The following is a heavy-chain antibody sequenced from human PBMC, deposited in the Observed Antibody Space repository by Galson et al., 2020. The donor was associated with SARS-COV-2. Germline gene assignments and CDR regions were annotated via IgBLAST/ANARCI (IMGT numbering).Heavy chain of an antibody. Sequence: GESLKISCETSGYSFIDYYIHWLRQAPGQGLEWMGWIVPMNGDTNYAQRFEDRVTLTRDTSLNTAYMELTGLLFDDTAVYYCARDPDDYGSGSYSSRMSFDFWGQGTMLTVSA. CDR3: ARDPDDYGSGSYSSRMSFDF. V-gene: IGHV1-2*02. CDR1: GYSFIDYY. D-gene: IGHD3-10*01. J-gene: IGHJ3*01. CDR2: IVPMNGDT.